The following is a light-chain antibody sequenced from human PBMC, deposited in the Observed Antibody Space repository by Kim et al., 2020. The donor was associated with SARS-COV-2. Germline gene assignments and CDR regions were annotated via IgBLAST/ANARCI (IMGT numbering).Light chain of an antibody. CDR2: GAS. V-gene: IGKV3-20*01. Sequence: PGERAPPSCRASQSISSRILAWYQQKPGQSPRLLIYGASNRATGIQDRFSGSGSGTDFTLTISRLEPEDFAVYYGQQWNDTPPLTFGGGSKVEI. CDR1: QSISSRI. CDR3: QQWNDTPPLT. J-gene: IGKJ4*01.